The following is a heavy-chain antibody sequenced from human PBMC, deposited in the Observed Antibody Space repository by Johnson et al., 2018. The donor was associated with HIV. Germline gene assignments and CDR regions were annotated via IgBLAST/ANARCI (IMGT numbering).Heavy chain of an antibody. J-gene: IGHJ3*02. CDR3: TTDYYYDAFDI. D-gene: IGHD3-22*01. CDR2: IKSKTDGGTT. CDR1: GFTFRNYA. Sequence: VQLVESGGGVVQPGTSLRLSCAASGFTFRNYAMHWVRQAPGKGLEWVGRIKSKTDGGTTDYAAPVKGRFTISRDDSKNTLYLQMNSLKTEDTAVYYCTTDYYYDAFDIWGQGTMVTVSS. V-gene: IGHV3-15*01.